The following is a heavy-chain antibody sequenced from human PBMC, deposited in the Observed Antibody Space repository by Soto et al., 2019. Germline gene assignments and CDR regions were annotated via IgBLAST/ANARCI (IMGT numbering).Heavy chain of an antibody. CDR3: ARAYYRAHFDP. CDR2: IFFSGST. CDR1: GGSVSSGSYY. V-gene: IGHV4-61*01. Sequence: SETLSLTCTVSGGSVSSGSYYWSWIRQPLGKGLEWIGYIFFSGSTNYHPSPKSRVTISVDTSKNQFSLKLSSVTSADTAVYYCARAYYRAHFDPWGQGTLVTVSS. J-gene: IGHJ5*02. D-gene: IGHD3-10*01.